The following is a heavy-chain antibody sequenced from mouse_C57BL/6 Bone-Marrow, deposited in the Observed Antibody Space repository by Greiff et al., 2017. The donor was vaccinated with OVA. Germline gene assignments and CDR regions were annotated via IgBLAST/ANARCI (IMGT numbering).Heavy chain of an antibody. CDR3: ARSYYYGSSYWFAY. CDR2: INPSSGYT. D-gene: IGHD1-1*01. Sequence: VQLQQSGAELARPGASVKMSCTASGYTLTSYTMHWVKQRPGQGLEWIGYINPSSGYTKYNKKFQDKATLTADKSSSTAYMQQSSLTAEDSAVYYCARSYYYGSSYWFAYWGQGTLVTVSA. V-gene: IGHV1-4*01. CDR1: GYTLTSYT. J-gene: IGHJ3*01.